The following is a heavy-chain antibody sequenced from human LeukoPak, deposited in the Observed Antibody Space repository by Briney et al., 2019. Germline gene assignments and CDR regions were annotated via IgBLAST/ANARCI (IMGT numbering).Heavy chain of an antibody. D-gene: IGHD2-2*03. CDR3: ARLDIVVVPAAMDPDY. CDR1: GYSFTSYL. V-gene: IGHV5-51*01. CDR2: IYPGDSDT. Sequence: GESLKISCKGSGYSFTSYLIGWVRQMPGKGLEWMGIIYPGDSDTRYSPSFQGQVTISADKSISTAYLQWSSLKASDTAMYYCARLDIVVVPAAMDPDYWGQGTLVTVSS. J-gene: IGHJ4*02.